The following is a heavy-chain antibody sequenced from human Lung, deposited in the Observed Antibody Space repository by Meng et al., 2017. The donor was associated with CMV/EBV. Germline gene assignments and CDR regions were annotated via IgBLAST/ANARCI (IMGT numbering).Heavy chain of an antibody. CDR1: LTFSSYA. Sequence: LTFSSYAMHWVSQATSKGLEWVAVISYDGSNKYYADSVKARFTISRDNSKNTLYLQMNSLRAEDTAVYYCARDGAAYCGGDCGTFDYWGQGTLVTVSS. CDR3: ARDGAAYCGGDCGTFDY. V-gene: IGHV3-30*04. D-gene: IGHD2-21*01. CDR2: ISYDGSNK. J-gene: IGHJ4*02.